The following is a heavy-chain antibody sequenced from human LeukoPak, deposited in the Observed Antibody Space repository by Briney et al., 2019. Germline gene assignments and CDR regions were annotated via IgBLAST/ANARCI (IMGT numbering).Heavy chain of an antibody. Sequence: XXGSXISXYYWSWIRQPPGEGLEWIGYFYHSGGTNYNPSLKGRATISVDTSKNEVSLKLRSVTAADTAVYYCARGASSSWYSLWKFWGQGTLVTVSS. CDR3: ARGASSSWYSLWKF. D-gene: IGHD6-13*01. V-gene: IGHV4-59*01. J-gene: IGHJ4*02. CDR1: GSXISXYY. CDR2: FYHSGGT.